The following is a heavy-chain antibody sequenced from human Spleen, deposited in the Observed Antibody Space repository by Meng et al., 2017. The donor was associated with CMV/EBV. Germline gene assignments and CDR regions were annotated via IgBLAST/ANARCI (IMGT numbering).Heavy chain of an antibody. CDR3: ARGRLRYFDDFDY. Sequence: CTASGYTFTGYYIHWVRPAPGQGLEWMGRINPNTDVTKYAQRFQGRVTMTRDTSISTAYMELSSLRSDDTAVYYCARGRLRYFDDFDYWGQGSLVTVSS. V-gene: IGHV1-2*06. CDR2: INPNTDVT. J-gene: IGHJ4*02. CDR1: GYTFTGYY. D-gene: IGHD3-9*01.